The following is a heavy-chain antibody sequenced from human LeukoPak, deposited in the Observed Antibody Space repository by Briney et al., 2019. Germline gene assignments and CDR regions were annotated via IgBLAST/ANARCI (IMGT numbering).Heavy chain of an antibody. CDR2: IKHSGST. CDR1: GGSISSYY. J-gene: IGHJ4*02. CDR3: ARGGGVFDS. Sequence: SETLSLTCTVSGGSISSYYWSWIRQPPGKGLEWIGEIKHSGSTNFSPSLKSRVTMSVDTPNHRFSLKLSSVTAADTALYYCARGGGVFDSWGQGTLVTVSS. D-gene: IGHD3-10*01. V-gene: IGHV4-34*01.